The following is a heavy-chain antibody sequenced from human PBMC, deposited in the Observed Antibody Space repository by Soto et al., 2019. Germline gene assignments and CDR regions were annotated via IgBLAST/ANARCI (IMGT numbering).Heavy chain of an antibody. CDR3: ATTNLNHNWFDP. J-gene: IGHJ5*02. CDR1: GGSFSGYY. V-gene: IGHV4-34*01. Sequence: QVQLQQWGAGLLKSSETLSLTCAVFGGSFSGYYWSWIRQPPGKGLEWIGEINHRGSTNYNPSLTSRVTRSVDTSKNQFSLKLTSVTAADTAVYYGATTNLNHNWFDPWGQGTLVTVSS. CDR2: INHRGST. D-gene: IGHD1-1*01.